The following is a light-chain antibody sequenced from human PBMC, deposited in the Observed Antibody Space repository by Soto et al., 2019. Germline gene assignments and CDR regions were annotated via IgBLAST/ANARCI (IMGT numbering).Light chain of an antibody. CDR3: QQFNSYPLT. Sequence: IQLTQSPSSLSASVGDRVTITCRASQGINSYLAWYQQKPGQAPKLLIYTASTLQSGVPSRFSGSGSGTIFTLTVSSLQPEDFAIYYCQQFNSYPLTFGGGPRVDTK. J-gene: IGKJ4*01. CDR1: QGINSY. V-gene: IGKV1-9*01. CDR2: TAS.